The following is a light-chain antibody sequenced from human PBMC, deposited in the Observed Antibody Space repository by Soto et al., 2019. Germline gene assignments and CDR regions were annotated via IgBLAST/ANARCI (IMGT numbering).Light chain of an antibody. CDR2: DAS. J-gene: IGKJ2*01. V-gene: IGKV1-33*01. Sequence: DIQMTQSPCSLSASVGDRVTITCQASQDISNYLNWYQQKPGKAPKLLIYDASNLETGVPSRFSGSGSGTDFTFTISSLQPEDIATYYCQQYDNLPYTFGQGTKLAIK. CDR1: QDISNY. CDR3: QQYDNLPYT.